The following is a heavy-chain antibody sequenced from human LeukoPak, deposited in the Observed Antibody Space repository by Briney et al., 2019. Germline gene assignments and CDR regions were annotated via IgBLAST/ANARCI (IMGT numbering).Heavy chain of an antibody. J-gene: IGHJ4*02. CDR3: ARDSSGYYY. D-gene: IGHD3-22*01. CDR1: GGSFSGYY. V-gene: IGHV4-34*01. CDR2: INHSGST. Sequence: EASETLSLTCAVYGGSFSGYYWSWIRQPPGKGLEWIGEINHSGSTSYNPSLKSRVTISVDTSKNQFSLKLSSVTAADTAVYYCARDSSGYYYWGQGTLVTVSS.